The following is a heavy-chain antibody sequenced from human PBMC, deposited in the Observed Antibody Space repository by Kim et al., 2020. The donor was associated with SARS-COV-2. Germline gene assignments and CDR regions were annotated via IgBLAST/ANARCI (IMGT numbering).Heavy chain of an antibody. D-gene: IGHD3-10*01. CDR3: ARGSYYYAHHDY. V-gene: IGHV4-38-2*02. Sequence: SETLSLTCTVSGYSISSGYYWGWIRQPPGKGLEWIGSIYHSGSTYYNPSLKSRVTISVDTSKNQFSLKLSSVTAADTAVYYCARGSYYYAHHDYWGQGTLVTVSS. J-gene: IGHJ4*02. CDR2: IYHSGST. CDR1: GYSISSGYY.